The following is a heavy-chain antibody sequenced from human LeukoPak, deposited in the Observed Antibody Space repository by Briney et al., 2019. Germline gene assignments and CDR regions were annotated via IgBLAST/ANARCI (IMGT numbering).Heavy chain of an antibody. D-gene: IGHD5-24*01. CDR2: IIPIFGTA. Sequence: GSSVKVSCKASGGTFSSYAISWVRQAPGQGLEWMGGIIPIFGTANYAQKFQGRVTITADESTSTAYMELRSLRSDDTAVYYCAKDYNYVPDYWGQGTLITVSS. J-gene: IGHJ4*02. V-gene: IGHV1-69*01. CDR3: AKDYNYVPDY. CDR1: GGTFSSYA.